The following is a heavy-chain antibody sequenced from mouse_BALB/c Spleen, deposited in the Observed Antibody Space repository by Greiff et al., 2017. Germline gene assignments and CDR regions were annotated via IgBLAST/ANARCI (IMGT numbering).Heavy chain of an antibody. Sequence: EVHLVESGGGLVQPGGSRKLSCAASGFTFSSFGMHWVRQAPEKGLEWVAYISSGSSTIYYADTVKGRFTISRDNPKNTLFLQMTSLRSEDTAMYYCARMDPAWFAYWGQGTLVTVSA. J-gene: IGHJ3*01. CDR2: ISSGSSTI. V-gene: IGHV5-17*02. CDR1: GFTFSSFG. CDR3: ARMDPAWFAY.